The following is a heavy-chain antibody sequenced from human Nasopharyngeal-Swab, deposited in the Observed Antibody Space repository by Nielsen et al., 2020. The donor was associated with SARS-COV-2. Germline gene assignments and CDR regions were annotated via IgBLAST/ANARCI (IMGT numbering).Heavy chain of an antibody. V-gene: IGHV3-53*01. J-gene: IGHJ6*02. D-gene: IGHD3-10*01. CDR3: ARDRGGVYYYYGMDV. CDR1: GFLVSSNY. Sequence: GASLKISCAASGFLVSSNYMSWVRQAPGKGLEWVSVIYSGGSTYYADSVKGRFTISRDNSKNTLYLQMNSLRAEDTAVYYCARDRGGVYYYYGMDVWGQGTTVTVSS. CDR2: IYSGGST.